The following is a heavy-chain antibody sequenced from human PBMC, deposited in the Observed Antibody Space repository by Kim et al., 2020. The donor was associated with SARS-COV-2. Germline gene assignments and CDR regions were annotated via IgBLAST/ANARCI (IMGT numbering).Heavy chain of an antibody. CDR3: AKTADNWNGNFDY. Sequence: ANSVQGRFNISRDNSKNTLYLQMNRLRAEDTAVYYCAKTADNWNGNFDYWGQGTLVTVSS. D-gene: IGHD1-1*01. J-gene: IGHJ4*02. V-gene: IGHV3-23*01.